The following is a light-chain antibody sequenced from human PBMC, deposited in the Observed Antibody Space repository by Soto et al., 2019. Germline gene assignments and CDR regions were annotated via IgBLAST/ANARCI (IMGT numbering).Light chain of an antibody. CDR2: GNS. CDR1: SANIGAGYD. Sequence: QSVLTQPPSVSGAPGRRGTIPGTGSSANIGAGYDVHWYQQLPGTAPKLVIYGNSNRPAGVPDRFSGSKSGTSASLAITGLQAEDEADYCCQSYDSSVVFGRGTKLTVL. CDR3: QSYDSSVV. J-gene: IGLJ2*01. V-gene: IGLV1-40*01.